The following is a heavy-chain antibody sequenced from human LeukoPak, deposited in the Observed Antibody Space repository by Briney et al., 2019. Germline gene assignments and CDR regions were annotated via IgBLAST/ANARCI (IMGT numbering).Heavy chain of an antibody. Sequence: VASVTVSCKASGYTFTGYYMHWVRQAPGQGLEWMGWINPNSGGTNYAQKFQGRVTMTRDTSISTAYMELSRLRSDDTAVYYCARAHKGYCSSTSCYEAGWFDPWGQGTLVTVSS. CDR1: GYTFTGYY. CDR2: INPNSGGT. V-gene: IGHV1-2*02. D-gene: IGHD2-2*01. CDR3: ARAHKGYCSSTSCYEAGWFDP. J-gene: IGHJ5*02.